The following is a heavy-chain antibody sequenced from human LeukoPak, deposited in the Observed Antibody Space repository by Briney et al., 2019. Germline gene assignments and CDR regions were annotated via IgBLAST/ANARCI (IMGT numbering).Heavy chain of an antibody. D-gene: IGHD3-3*01. CDR2: IYANGST. J-gene: IGHJ4*02. CDR3: ARQTTIFGQIDY. CDR1: GGSIRSSY. Sequence: SETLSLTCSVSGGSIRSSYWSWIRQPPGKGLEWIGYIYANGSTNCNPSLKSRITLAVDTSKNQFSLKLSSVTAADTAVYYCARQTTIFGQIDYWGQGTLVTDSS. V-gene: IGHV4-4*09.